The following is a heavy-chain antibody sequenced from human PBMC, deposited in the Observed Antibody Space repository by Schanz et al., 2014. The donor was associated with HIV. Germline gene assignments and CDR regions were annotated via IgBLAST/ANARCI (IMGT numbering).Heavy chain of an antibody. V-gene: IGHV3-23*01. CDR3: AKDKSRHTYSSSSIFDP. CDR1: GFTITSYG. D-gene: IGHD6-13*01. J-gene: IGHJ5*02. CDR2: ISAGVGTA. Sequence: EVQLLESGGGLVQPGGSLRLSCAVSGFTITSYGMSWVRQAPGKGLEWVSTISAGVGTASYADSVKGRFTISRDNSKNTVYLQLKSLRVEDTAVYYCAKDKSRHTYSSSSIFDPWGQGTLVTVSS.